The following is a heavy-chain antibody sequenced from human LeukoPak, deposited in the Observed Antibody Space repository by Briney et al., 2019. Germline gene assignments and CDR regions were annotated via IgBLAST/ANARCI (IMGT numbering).Heavy chain of an antibody. D-gene: IGHD3-3*01. CDR1: GYTFTSYG. Sequence: ASVKVSCKASGYTFTSYGISWVRQAPGQGLEWMGWISAYNGNTNYAQKLQGRVTMTTDTSTSTAYRELRSLRSDDTAVYYCAREGYVNYDFWSGSDTYDYWGQGTLVTVSS. CDR2: ISAYNGNT. CDR3: AREGYVNYDFWSGSDTYDY. V-gene: IGHV1-18*01. J-gene: IGHJ4*02.